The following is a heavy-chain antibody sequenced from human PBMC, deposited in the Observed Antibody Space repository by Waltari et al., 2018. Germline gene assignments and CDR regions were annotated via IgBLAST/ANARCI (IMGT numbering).Heavy chain of an antibody. CDR2: INSDGSTT. D-gene: IGHD6-13*01. CDR1: GFTFSSHW. V-gene: IGHV3-74*01. J-gene: IGHJ6*02. Sequence: EVQLVESGGVLVQPGGSLRLSCAASGFTFSSHWMHWVRQAPGKGLVWVSRINSDGSTTAYADSVKGRFTISRDNAKNTLNLQMNSLRAEDTAVYYCVRAPSRWHEHGFYYYGLDVWGQGTTVTVSS. CDR3: VRAPSRWHEHGFYYYGLDV.